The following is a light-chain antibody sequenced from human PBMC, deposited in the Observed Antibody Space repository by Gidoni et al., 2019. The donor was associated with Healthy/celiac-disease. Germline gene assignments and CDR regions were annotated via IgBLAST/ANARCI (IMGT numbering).Light chain of an antibody. V-gene: IGKV3-15*01. CDR2: GAS. CDR3: QQYNNWPPRIT. J-gene: IGKJ5*01. CDR1: QSVSSN. Sequence: DIVITQPPATLSVSPGERATLSCRASQSVSSNLTWYQQKPGQAPRLLIYGASTRATGIPARFSGSGSGTEFTLTISSLQSEDFAVYYCQQYNNWPPRITFGQGTRLEIK.